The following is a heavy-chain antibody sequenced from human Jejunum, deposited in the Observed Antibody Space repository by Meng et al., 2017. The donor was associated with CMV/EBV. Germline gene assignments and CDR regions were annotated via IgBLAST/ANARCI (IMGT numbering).Heavy chain of an antibody. CDR3: ARVSSGWDYFDY. D-gene: IGHD6-19*01. CDR1: GGSVSSGGYY. Sequence: HVQLPESGPGLVKPSHTLSLPCTFSGGSVSSGGYYWTWIREHPGKGLEWFGHIYYSGSTFYNPSLKRRVIISIGTSKNQFSLNLRSVTAADTAVYYCARVSSGWDYFDYWGQGTLVTVSS. CDR2: IYYSGST. J-gene: IGHJ4*02. V-gene: IGHV4-31*03.